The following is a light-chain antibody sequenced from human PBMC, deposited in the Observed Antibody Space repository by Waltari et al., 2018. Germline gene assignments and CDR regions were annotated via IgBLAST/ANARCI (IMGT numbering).Light chain of an antibody. J-gene: IGLJ2*01. CDR1: RRAIGGYNF. V-gene: IGLV2-8*01. CDR2: EVS. Sequence: QSALTQPPSASGSPGPSVTIPCTGTRRAIGGYNFVPWYQQHPGKAPKLMIYEVSKRPSAVPDRFSGSKSGNTASLTVSGLQAEDEADYYCISYAGSNNLGLFGGGTKLTVL. CDR3: ISYAGSNNLGL.